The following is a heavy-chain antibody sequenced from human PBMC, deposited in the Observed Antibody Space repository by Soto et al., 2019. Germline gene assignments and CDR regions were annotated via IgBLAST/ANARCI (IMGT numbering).Heavy chain of an antibody. CDR2: ISYDGSNK. V-gene: IGHV3-30-3*01. CDR3: ARDHRDWNDEAHDY. Sequence: PGGSLRLSCAASGFTFSSYAMHWVRQAPGKGLEWVAVISYDGSNKYYADSVKGRFTISRDNSKNTLYPQMNSLRAEDTAVYYCARDHRDWNDEAHDYWGQGT. D-gene: IGHD1-1*01. CDR1: GFTFSSYA. J-gene: IGHJ4*02.